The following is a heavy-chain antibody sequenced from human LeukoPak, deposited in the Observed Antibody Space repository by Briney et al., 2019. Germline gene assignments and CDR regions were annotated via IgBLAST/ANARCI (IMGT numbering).Heavy chain of an antibody. V-gene: IGHV1-8*01. D-gene: IGHD1-26*01. CDR2: MNPNSGNT. J-gene: IGHJ2*01. Sequence: ASVEVSCKFSGYTFTSYDINWVRQATGQGLEWMGWMNPNSGNTGYAQKFQGRVTMTSDTSITTAYMDLSSLTSEDTAVYYCARGRVGATSHSNWFFDLWGRGTPVTVSS. CDR3: ARGRVGATSHSNWFFDL. CDR1: GYTFTSYD.